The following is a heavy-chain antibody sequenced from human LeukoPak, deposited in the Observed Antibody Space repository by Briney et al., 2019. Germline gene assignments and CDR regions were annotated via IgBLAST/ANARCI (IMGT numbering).Heavy chain of an antibody. J-gene: IGHJ4*02. Sequence: ASVKVSCKVSGYTLIELSMHWVRQAPGKGLECMGGFDPEDGEAIYAQKFQGRVTMTEDTSTDTAYMELSSLRSEDTAVYYCATAITIFGVVKSLDYWGQGTLVTVSS. CDR3: ATAITIFGVVKSLDY. D-gene: IGHD3-3*01. CDR2: FDPEDGEA. CDR1: GYTLIELS. V-gene: IGHV1-24*01.